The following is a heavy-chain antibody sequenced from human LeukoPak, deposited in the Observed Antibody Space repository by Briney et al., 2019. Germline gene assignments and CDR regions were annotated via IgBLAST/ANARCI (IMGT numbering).Heavy chain of an antibody. J-gene: IGHJ4*02. D-gene: IGHD3-22*01. CDR1: GGSISSSSYY. CDR3: ARHGYYDSSGYYGFDY. V-gene: IGHV4-39*01. CDR2: IYYSGST. Sequence: PSETLSLTCTVSGGSISSSSYYWGWIRQPPGKGLEWIGSIYYSGSTYYNPSLKSRVTISVDTSKNQFSLKLSSVTAADTAVYYCARHGYYDSSGYYGFDYWGQGTLVTVSS.